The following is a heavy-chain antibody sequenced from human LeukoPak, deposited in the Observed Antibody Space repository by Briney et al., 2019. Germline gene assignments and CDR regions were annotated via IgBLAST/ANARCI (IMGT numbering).Heavy chain of an antibody. J-gene: IGHJ5*02. Sequence: GSLRLSCAASGFTFSSYAMSWVRQAPGKGLEWVSAISGNGGSTYYADSVKGRFTISRDNSKNTLYLQMNSLRAEDTAVYYCAKDAERWLQYNWFDPWGQGTLVTVSS. V-gene: IGHV3-23*01. CDR3: AKDAERWLQYNWFDP. CDR1: GFTFSSYA. CDR2: ISGNGGST. D-gene: IGHD5-24*01.